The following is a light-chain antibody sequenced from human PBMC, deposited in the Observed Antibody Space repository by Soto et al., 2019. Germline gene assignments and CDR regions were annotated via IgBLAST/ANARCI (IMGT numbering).Light chain of an antibody. CDR2: RNS. Sequence: QSVLVQPPSVSGAPGQRVTISCTGSSSNIGAGYDVHWYQQLPGTAPKLLIYRNSNRPSGVPDRFSGSKSGTSASLAITGLQAEDEADYYCQSCDSSLSGSGVFGTGTKVTVL. J-gene: IGLJ1*01. V-gene: IGLV1-40*01. CDR3: QSCDSSLSGSGV. CDR1: SSNIGAGYD.